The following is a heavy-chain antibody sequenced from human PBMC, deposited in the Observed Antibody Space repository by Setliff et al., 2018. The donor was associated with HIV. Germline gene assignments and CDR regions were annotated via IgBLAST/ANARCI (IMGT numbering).Heavy chain of an antibody. V-gene: IGHV3-30*19. Sequence: QSGGSLRLSCAASGFIFSSYAMHWVRQAPGKGLEWVAVIWYDASNQNYADSVKGRLTVSRDNSNNTLYLQMNSLRLDDTALYYCARDRVAGTLAFFFDNWGQGTLVTV. D-gene: IGHD6-19*01. CDR3: ARDRVAGTLAFFFDN. CDR1: GFIFSSYA. CDR2: IWYDASNQ. J-gene: IGHJ4*02.